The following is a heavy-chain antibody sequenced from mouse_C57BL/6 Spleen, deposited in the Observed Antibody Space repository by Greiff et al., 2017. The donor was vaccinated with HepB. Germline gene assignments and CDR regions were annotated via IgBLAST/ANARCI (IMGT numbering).Heavy chain of an antibody. V-gene: IGHV1-81*01. CDR3: ARGGLFAY. CDR2: IYPRSGNT. Sequence: VQLQQSGAELARPGASVKLSCKASGYTFTSYGISWVKQRTGQGLEWIGEIYPRSGNTYYNEKFKGKATLTADKSSSTAYMELRSLTSEDSAVYFCARGGLFAYCGQGTLVTVSA. J-gene: IGHJ3*01. D-gene: IGHD3-3*01. CDR1: GYTFTSYG.